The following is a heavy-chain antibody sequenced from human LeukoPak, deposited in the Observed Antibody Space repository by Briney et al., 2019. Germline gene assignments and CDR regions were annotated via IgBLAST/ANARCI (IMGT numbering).Heavy chain of an antibody. CDR3: AREKSVIAVAETGGYFDY. J-gene: IGHJ4*02. Sequence: GGALRLSCAASGFTFSSYVMHWVRQAPGKGREWVAVIWYDGSNKYYADSVKGRFTLSRDKSKNTLYLQMNSLRDEDTAVYYCAREKSVIAVAETGGYFDYWGQGTLVTVSS. CDR2: IWYDGSNK. V-gene: IGHV3-33*01. D-gene: IGHD6-19*01. CDR1: GFTFSSYV.